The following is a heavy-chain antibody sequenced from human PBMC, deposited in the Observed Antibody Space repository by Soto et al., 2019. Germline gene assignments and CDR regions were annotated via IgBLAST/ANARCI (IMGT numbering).Heavy chain of an antibody. CDR2: FSGSGHNI. V-gene: IGHV3-11*01. CDR1: GFSFSECY. D-gene: IGHD4-17*01. Sequence: PGGSLRLSCVAAGFSFSECYLGWIRQSPGKRLECLSYFSGSGHNIYYADSVKGRCIISRDNDKKTLYLRMNSLRVEDTAVYYCVILLFDGDNSGLYFEHWGQGPQVTVSS. CDR3: VILLFDGDNSGLYFEH. J-gene: IGHJ1*01.